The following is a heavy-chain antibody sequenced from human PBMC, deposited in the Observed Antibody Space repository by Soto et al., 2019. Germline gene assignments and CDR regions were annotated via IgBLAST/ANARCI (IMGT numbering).Heavy chain of an antibody. Sequence: ASVKVSCKASGYTFTRYAMHWVRQAPGQRLEWMGWINAGNGNPKYSQKFQGRVTITRDTSASTAYMELSSLRSEDTAVYFCARDPLGYCSGSNCYSSLDYWGQGTLVTVSS. V-gene: IGHV1-3*01. D-gene: IGHD2-15*01. CDR1: GYTFTRYA. CDR2: INAGNGNP. CDR3: ARDPLGYCSGSNCYSSLDY. J-gene: IGHJ4*02.